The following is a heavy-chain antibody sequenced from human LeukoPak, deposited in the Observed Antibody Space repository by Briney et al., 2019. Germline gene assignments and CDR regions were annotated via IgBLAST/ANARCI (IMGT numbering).Heavy chain of an antibody. V-gene: IGHV3-21*01. J-gene: IGHJ4*02. CDR3: ARDAPITMVRGVVDY. CDR1: GFTFSSYS. CDR2: ISSSSSYI. D-gene: IGHD3-10*01. Sequence: GGSLRFSCAAPGFTFSSYSMNWVRQAPGKGLEWVSSISSSSSYIYYADSVKGRLTISRDNAKNSLYLQMNSLRAEDTAVYYCARDAPITMVRGVVDYWGQGTLVTVSS.